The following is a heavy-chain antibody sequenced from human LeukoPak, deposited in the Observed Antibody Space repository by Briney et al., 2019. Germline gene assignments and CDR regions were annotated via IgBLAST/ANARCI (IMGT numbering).Heavy chain of an antibody. Sequence: ASVKVSCKASGNTFTMYSIHWVRQAPGQGLEWMGMINPSDGATTYAQRFQGRVTMTRDMSTTTVYMDLRSLRSQDTAVYFCAREQGGGLSGSLGVLFASYYTYYYMDVWGRGTTVTVSS. CDR1: GNTFTMYS. J-gene: IGHJ6*03. CDR2: INPSDGAT. V-gene: IGHV1-46*01. D-gene: IGHD1-26*01. CDR3: AREQGGGLSGSLGVLFASYYTYYYMDV.